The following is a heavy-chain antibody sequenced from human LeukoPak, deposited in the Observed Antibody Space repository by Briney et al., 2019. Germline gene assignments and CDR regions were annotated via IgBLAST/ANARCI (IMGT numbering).Heavy chain of an antibody. D-gene: IGHD3-10*01. V-gene: IGHV1-46*01. Sequence: ASVKVSCKASGYTFTSYYMHWVRQAPGQGLEWMGIINPSGGSTSYAQKFQGRVTMTRDTSTSTVYMELSSLRSEDTAVYYCARYRLDHDYGSGSPNYYFGYWGQGTLVTVSS. CDR2: INPSGGST. CDR1: GYTFTSYY. J-gene: IGHJ4*02. CDR3: ARYRLDHDYGSGSPNYYFGY.